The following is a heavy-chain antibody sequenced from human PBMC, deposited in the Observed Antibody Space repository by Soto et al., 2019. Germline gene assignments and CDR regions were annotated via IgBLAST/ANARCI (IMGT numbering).Heavy chain of an antibody. V-gene: IGHV4-30-2*01. J-gene: IGHJ4*02. Sequence: QLQLQESGSGLVKPSQTLSLTCAVSGGSISGSAYSWSWIRQPPGKGLEWIGYIYDTGSTYYNPSLKSRVTISVDRDKNQFSRNVHSVTAADTAVYYCARTWELIQFDYWGQGALVTVSS. D-gene: IGHD1-26*01. CDR3: ARTWELIQFDY. CDR2: IYDTGST. CDR1: GGSISGSAYS.